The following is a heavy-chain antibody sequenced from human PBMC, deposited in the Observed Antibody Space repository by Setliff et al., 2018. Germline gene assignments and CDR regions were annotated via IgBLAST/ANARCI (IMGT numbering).Heavy chain of an antibody. CDR2: TYVSGRT. Sequence: SETLSLTCTVSGGSISTGTYSWTWIRQPAGKGLEWIGRTYVSGRTDYNPSLKSRVTISVDRSKNQFSLTLSSVTAADTAMYYCARVKIAILPAAIDYWGQGTLVTVSS. J-gene: IGHJ4*02. CDR1: GGSISTGTYS. CDR3: ARVKIAILPAAIDY. V-gene: IGHV4-61*02. D-gene: IGHD2-2*01.